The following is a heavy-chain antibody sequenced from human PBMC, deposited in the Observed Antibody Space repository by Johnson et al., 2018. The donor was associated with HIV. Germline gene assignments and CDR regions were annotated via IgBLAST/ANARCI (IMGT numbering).Heavy chain of an antibody. J-gene: IGHJ3*02. CDR2: IKQDGSEK. CDR3: AKEQLLRAFDI. D-gene: IGHD2-15*01. CDR1: GFTFSSYW. V-gene: IGHV3-7*01. Sequence: VQLVESGGGVVQPGRSLRLSCAASGFTFSSYWMSWVRQAPGKGLEWVANIKQDGSEKYYVDSVKGRFTISRDNSKTTLYLQMNSLRAEDTAVYYCAKEQLLRAFDIWGQGTMVTVSS.